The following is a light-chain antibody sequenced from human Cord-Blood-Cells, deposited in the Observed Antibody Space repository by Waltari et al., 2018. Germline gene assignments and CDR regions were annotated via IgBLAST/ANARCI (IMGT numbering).Light chain of an antibody. J-gene: IGKJ2*03. CDR2: WAS. CDR1: QSVLYSSNNKNY. Sequence: DIVMTQSPDSLAVSLCASATINCKPSQSVLYSSNNKNYLAWYQQKPGQPPKLLIYWASTRESGVPDRFSGSGSGTDFTLTISSLQAEDVAVYYCQQYYSTPYSFGQGTKLEIK. CDR3: QQYYSTPYS. V-gene: IGKV4-1*01.